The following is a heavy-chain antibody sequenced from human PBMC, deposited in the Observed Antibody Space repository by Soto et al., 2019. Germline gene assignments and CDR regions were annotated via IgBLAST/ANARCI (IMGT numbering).Heavy chain of an antibody. Sequence: ELQLVESGGALVQPGGSLRLSCAASGFTFNTYWMSWVRQAPGKGLEWVANIKQDGYEKYSVDSVKGRFTISRDNAKNSLYLQMTSLIVEDTAVYYCARGLESSGYFSPDWYFDLWGRGTLVTVSS. D-gene: IGHD3-22*01. J-gene: IGHJ2*01. CDR1: GFTFNTYW. CDR3: ARGLESSGYFSPDWYFDL. CDR2: IKQDGYEK. V-gene: IGHV3-7*03.